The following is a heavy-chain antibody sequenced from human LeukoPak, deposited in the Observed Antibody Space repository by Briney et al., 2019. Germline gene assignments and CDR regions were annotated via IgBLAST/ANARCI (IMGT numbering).Heavy chain of an antibody. CDR1: GFTFSSYA. Sequence: GGSLRLSCAASGFTFSSYAMNWVRQAPGKGLEWVSGISCSGGGSSCSTYYADSVKGRFTISRDNSKNTLYLQMNSLRAEDTAVYYCAKGHTGWCYYFDYWGQGTPLTVSS. D-gene: IGHD6-19*01. J-gene: IGHJ4*02. CDR3: AKGHTGWCYYFDY. V-gene: IGHV3-23*01. CDR2: ISCSGGGSSCST.